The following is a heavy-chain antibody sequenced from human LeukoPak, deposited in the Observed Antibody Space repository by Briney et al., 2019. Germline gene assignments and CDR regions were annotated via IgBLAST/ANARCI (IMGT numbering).Heavy chain of an antibody. CDR1: GGSISSYY. V-gene: IGHV4-59*12. CDR3: ARGRRGYSYGYDLDY. J-gene: IGHJ4*02. D-gene: IGHD5-18*01. Sequence: SETLSLTCTVSGGSISSYYWSWIRQPPGKGLEWIGYIYYSGSTNYNPSLKSRVTISVDTSKNQSSLKLSSVTAADTAVYYCARGRRGYSYGYDLDYWGQGTLVTVSS. CDR2: IYYSGST.